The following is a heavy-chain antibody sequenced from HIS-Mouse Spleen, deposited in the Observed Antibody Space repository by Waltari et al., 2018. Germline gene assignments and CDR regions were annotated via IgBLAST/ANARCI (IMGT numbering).Heavy chain of an antibody. CDR1: GYSISSRYY. V-gene: IGHV4-38-2*02. CDR2: LYHSGST. J-gene: IGHJ1*01. D-gene: IGHD2-8*01. CDR3: ARDSWAYAIEYFQH. Sequence: QVQLQESGPGLVKPSETLSLTCTVSGYSISSRYYWGWIRQPPGKGLEWIGSLYHSGSTYYNPSLKSRVTISVDTSKNQFSLKLSSVTAADTAVYYCARDSWAYAIEYFQHWGQGTLVTVSS.